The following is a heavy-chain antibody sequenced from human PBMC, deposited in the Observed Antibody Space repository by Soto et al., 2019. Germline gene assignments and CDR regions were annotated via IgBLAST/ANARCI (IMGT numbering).Heavy chain of an antibody. D-gene: IGHD3-3*01. CDR2: MNPNSGNT. CDR1: GYTFTSYD. CDR3: ATITQYTIFGVVTQYYYFDY. J-gene: IGHJ4*02. Sequence: ASVKVSCKASGYTFTSYDINWVRQATGQGLEWMGWMNPNSGNTGYAQKFQGRVTMTRNTSISTAYMELSSLRSEDTAVYYCATITQYTIFGVVTQYYYFDYWGQGTLVTVSS. V-gene: IGHV1-8*01.